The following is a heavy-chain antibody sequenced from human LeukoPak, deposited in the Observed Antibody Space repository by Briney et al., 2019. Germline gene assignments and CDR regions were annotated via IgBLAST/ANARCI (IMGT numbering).Heavy chain of an antibody. CDR3: ARDLAGFGGYSYGMVDY. CDR2: TYYRSKWYN. D-gene: IGHD5-18*01. Sequence: SQTLSLTCAISGDSVSSNSAAWNWIRQSPSRGLEWLGRTYYRSKWYNDYAVSVKSRITINPDTSKSQFSLPLNSVTPEDTAVYFCARDLAGFGGYSYGMVDYWGQGTLVTVSS. CDR1: GDSVSSNSAA. V-gene: IGHV6-1*01. J-gene: IGHJ4*02.